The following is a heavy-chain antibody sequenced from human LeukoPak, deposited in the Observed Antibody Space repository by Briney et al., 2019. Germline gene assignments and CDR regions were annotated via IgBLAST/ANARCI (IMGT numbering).Heavy chain of an antibody. CDR1: GGSISSYY. CDR2: ISYSGST. Sequence: PSETLSLTCSVSGGSISSYYWSWIRQPPGKGLEWIGYISYSGSTNHNPSLKSRVTISVDTSKNQFSLKLSSVTAADTAVYYCAREFYTALRSWGQGTLVTVSS. D-gene: IGHD2-2*02. CDR3: AREFYTALRS. J-gene: IGHJ5*02. V-gene: IGHV4-59*01.